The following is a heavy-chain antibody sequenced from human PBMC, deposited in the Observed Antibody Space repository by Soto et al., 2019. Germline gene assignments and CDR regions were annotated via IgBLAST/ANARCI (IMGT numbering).Heavy chain of an antibody. CDR3: ARVFVERSMNDGMYV. J-gene: IGHJ6*02. D-gene: IGHD1-1*01. CDR1: GFTFSNFA. V-gene: IGHV3-30-3*01. Sequence: GGSLRLSCAASGFTFSNFAMHWVRQAPVKGLECVAVTSFDGNTDHHADSVKGRFSISRDNSKNTLYLQMNSLKDADTAVYYWARVFVERSMNDGMYVWGRGTTVTVSS. CDR2: TSFDGNTD.